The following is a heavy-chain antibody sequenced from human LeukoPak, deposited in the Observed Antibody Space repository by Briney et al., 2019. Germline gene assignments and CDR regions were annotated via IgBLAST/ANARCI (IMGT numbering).Heavy chain of an antibody. CDR1: GYTFTSYD. CDR3: ARVGDWFDP. CDR2: MNPNSGNT. J-gene: IGHJ5*02. Sequence: GASVRVSCKASGYTFTSYDINWVRQATGQGLEWMGWMNPNSGNTGYAQKFQGSVTITRNTSISTAYMELSSLRSEDTAVYYCARVGDWFDPWGQGTLVTVSS. V-gene: IGHV1-8*03.